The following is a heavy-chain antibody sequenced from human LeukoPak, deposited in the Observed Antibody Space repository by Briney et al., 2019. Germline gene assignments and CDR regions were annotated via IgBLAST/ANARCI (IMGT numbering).Heavy chain of an antibody. CDR2: IYYSGST. D-gene: IGHD5-24*01. J-gene: IGHJ4*02. CDR3: ARLNMATTRSVDY. CDR1: GGSISSSSYY. Sequence: SETLSLTCTVSGGSISSSSYYWGWIRQPPGKGLEWIGSIYYSGSTYYNPSLKSRVTISVDTSKNQFSLKLSSVTAADTAVYYCARLNMATTRSVDYWGQGTLVTVSS. V-gene: IGHV4-39*01.